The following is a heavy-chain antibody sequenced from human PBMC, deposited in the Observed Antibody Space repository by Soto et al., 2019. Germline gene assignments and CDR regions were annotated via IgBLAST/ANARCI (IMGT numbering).Heavy chain of an antibody. Sequence: GASVKVSCKASGGTFSSYAISWVRQAPGQGLEWMGGIIPIFGTANYAQKFQGRVTITADKSTSTAYMELSSLRSEDTAVYYCARDLSSVVVVPAAIAEHTNWFDPWGQGTLVTAPQ. CDR2: IIPIFGTA. D-gene: IGHD2-2*01. J-gene: IGHJ5*02. CDR3: ARDLSSVVVVPAAIAEHTNWFDP. V-gene: IGHV1-69*06. CDR1: GGTFSSYA.